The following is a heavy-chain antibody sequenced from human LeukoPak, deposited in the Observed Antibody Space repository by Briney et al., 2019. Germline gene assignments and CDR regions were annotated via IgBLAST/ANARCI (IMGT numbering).Heavy chain of an antibody. Sequence: GGSLRLSCAASGFTFSSYSMNWVRQAPEKGLEWVSSISSSSSYIYYADSVKGRFTISRDNAKNSLHLQMNSLRVEDTAVYYCAKNGGPHGMDVWGQGTTVTVSS. CDR3: AKNGGPHGMDV. D-gene: IGHD3-16*01. J-gene: IGHJ6*02. CDR1: GFTFSSYS. CDR2: ISSSSSYI. V-gene: IGHV3-21*01.